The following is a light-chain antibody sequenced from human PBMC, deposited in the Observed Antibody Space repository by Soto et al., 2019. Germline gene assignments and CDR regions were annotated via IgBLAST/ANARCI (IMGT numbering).Light chain of an antibody. CDR3: QQSHSTPRS. CDR1: QSISTF. V-gene: IGKV1-39*01. J-gene: IGKJ4*01. Sequence: DIQMTQSPSSLSASVGDRVTITCRATQSISTFLNWYQQKPGKAPKLLISAASNLQTGVPSRFSVSGSGTDFTLTISSLQPEDFATYYCQQSHSTPRSFGGGTKVDIK. CDR2: AAS.